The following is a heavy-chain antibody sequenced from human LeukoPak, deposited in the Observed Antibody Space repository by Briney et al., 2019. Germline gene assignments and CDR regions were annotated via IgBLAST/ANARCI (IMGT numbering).Heavy chain of an antibody. CDR1: GFTFTSSA. V-gene: IGHV1-58*01. D-gene: IGHD3-10*01. J-gene: IGHJ6*04. Sequence: GASVKVSCKASGFTFTSSAVQWVRQARGQRLEWIGWIVVGSGNTNYAQKFQERVTITRDMSTSTAYMELSSLRSEDTAVYYCAAPGTKERYYYGMDVWGKGTTVTVSS. CDR2: IVVGSGNT. CDR3: AAPGTKERYYYGMDV.